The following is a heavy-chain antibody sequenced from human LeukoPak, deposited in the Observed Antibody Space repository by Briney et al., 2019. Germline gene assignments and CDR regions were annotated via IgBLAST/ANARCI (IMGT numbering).Heavy chain of an antibody. Sequence: ASVKVSCKVSGYTLTELSMHWVRQAPGKGLEWMGGFDPEDGETIYAQKFQGRVTMTEDTSTDTAYMELSSLRSDDTAVYYCARRAPDDFWSGYWVPDAFDIWGQGTMVTVSS. V-gene: IGHV1-24*01. D-gene: IGHD3-3*01. CDR3: ARRAPDDFWSGYWVPDAFDI. J-gene: IGHJ3*02. CDR1: GYTLTELS. CDR2: FDPEDGET.